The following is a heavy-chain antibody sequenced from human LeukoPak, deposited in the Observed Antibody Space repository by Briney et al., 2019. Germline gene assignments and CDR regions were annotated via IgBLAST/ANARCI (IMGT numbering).Heavy chain of an antibody. V-gene: IGHV3-33*01. CDR3: ARDAQRGFDYSNSLKN. CDR2: IWSDATNR. CDR1: GFIFSHHG. Sequence: PGGSLRLSCAASGFIFSHHGMHWVRQAPGKGLEWVAVIWSDATNRFYAESVKGRLTISRDNSQNTVFLQMNSLRVKDAAIYYCARDAQRGFDYSNSLKNWGHGTLVTVSS. J-gene: IGHJ4*01. D-gene: IGHD4-11*01.